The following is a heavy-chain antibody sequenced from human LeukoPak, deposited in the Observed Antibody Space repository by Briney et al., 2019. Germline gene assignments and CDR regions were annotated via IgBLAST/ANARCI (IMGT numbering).Heavy chain of an antibody. CDR3: ARQGYSSGWHGGYYGMDV. CDR1: GYSFTSYW. V-gene: IGHV5-51*01. J-gene: IGHJ6*02. Sequence: GESLKTSCKGSGYSFTSYWIGWVRQMPGRGLEWLLIIYPCDSDTRYSPSFKGQVNISADKSISTAYLQWSSLKDSDTAMYYCARQGYSSGWHGGYYGMDVWGQGTTVTVSS. CDR2: IYPCDSDT. D-gene: IGHD6-19*01.